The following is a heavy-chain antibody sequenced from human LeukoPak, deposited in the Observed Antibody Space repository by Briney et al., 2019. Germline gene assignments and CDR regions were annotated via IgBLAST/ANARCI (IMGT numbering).Heavy chain of an antibody. V-gene: IGHV3-23*01. Sequence: PGGSLRLSCAAYGFTLNNYAMSWVRQAPGKGLEWVSGISGSSDSTHYADSVKGRYTMSRDTSKNTLFLQMNSLRAEDTAVYYCAKRVTGSSTPFDYWGQGTLVTVSS. CDR2: ISGSSDST. J-gene: IGHJ4*02. D-gene: IGHD6-6*01. CDR1: GFTLNNYA. CDR3: AKRVTGSSTPFDY.